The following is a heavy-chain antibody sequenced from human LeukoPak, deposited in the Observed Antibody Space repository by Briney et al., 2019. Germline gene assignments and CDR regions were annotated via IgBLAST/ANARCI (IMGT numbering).Heavy chain of an antibody. D-gene: IGHD3-22*01. CDR2: INPNSGGT. J-gene: IGHJ5*02. V-gene: IGHV1-2*02. Sequence: ASVKVSCKASGYTFTRYYMHWVRQAPGEGLEWRGWINPNSGGTNSAQKFQGRVTMTRDTSISTAYMELSRLRSEDTAVYYCARGNDYDSSGYSRGNWFDPWGQGTLVTVSS. CDR1: GYTFTRYY. CDR3: ARGNDYDSSGYSRGNWFDP.